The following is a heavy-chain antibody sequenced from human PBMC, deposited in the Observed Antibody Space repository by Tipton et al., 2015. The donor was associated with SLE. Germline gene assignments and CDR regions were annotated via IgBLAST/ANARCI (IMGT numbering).Heavy chain of an antibody. CDR1: GFTFSSYA. CDR2: ISYDGSNK. V-gene: IGHV3-30*04. CDR3: AREGDYDFWSGYPTPDAFDI. D-gene: IGHD3-3*01. J-gene: IGHJ3*02. Sequence: RSLRLSCAASGFTFSSYAMHWVRQAPGKGLEWVAVISYDGSNKYYADSVKGRFTISRDNSKNTLYLQMNSLRAEDTAVYYCAREGDYDFWSGYPTPDAFDIWGQGTMVTVSS.